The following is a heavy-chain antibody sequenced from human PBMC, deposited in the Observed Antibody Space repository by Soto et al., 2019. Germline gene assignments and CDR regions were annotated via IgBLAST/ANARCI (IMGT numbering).Heavy chain of an antibody. J-gene: IGHJ4*02. CDR3: ARGGTSWHPLDY. V-gene: IGHV1-3*05. D-gene: IGHD6-13*01. Sequence: QVQLVQSGTEEKKPGASVKVSCKASGYIFSVYVIHWVRQAPGQRFEWMGWINAGNGDTKYSQKFQDRVTITRDTSARTAYMELSSLRSEDTAVYYCARGGTSWHPLDYWGQGTQVTVSS. CDR1: GYIFSVYV. CDR2: INAGNGDT.